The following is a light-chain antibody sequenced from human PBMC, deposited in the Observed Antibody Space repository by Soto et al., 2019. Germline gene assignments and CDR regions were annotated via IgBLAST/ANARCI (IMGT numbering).Light chain of an antibody. CDR1: QSVSSN. CDR2: GAS. Sequence: EIVMTQSPATLSVSPGERATLSCRASQSVSSNLAWYQQKPGQAPRLLIYGASTRATGIPARFSGSGSGTEFTLTISILQSEDFAVYYCQQYNNWPFTFGPVTKVDIK. CDR3: QQYNNWPFT. J-gene: IGKJ3*01. V-gene: IGKV3-15*01.